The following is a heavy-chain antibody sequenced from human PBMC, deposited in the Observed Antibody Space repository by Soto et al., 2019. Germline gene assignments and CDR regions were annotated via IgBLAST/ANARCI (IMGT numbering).Heavy chain of an antibody. Sequence: GGSLRLSCAASGFTFSSYAMSWVRQAPGKGLEWVSAFSRSGGSTYYADSVKGRFTISRDNSKNTLYLQMNSLRAQGTAVDYCANDPATLRIVATSVDSWGQGTLVTVSS. V-gene: IGHV3-23*01. D-gene: IGHD5-12*01. CDR3: ANDPATLRIVATSVDS. J-gene: IGHJ4*02. CDR2: FSRSGGST. CDR1: GFTFSSYA.